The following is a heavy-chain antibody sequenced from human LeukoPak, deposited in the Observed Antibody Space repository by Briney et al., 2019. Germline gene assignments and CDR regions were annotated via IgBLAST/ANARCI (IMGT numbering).Heavy chain of an antibody. CDR3: STEYSGYGRDYYYMDV. D-gene: IGHD5-12*01. V-gene: IGHV3-15*01. CDR2: IKSKTDGGTR. J-gene: IGHJ6*03. Sequence: GGSLRLSCAASGLTFSNAWMTWVRHAPGKGLEWVGHIKSKTDGGTRHYAAPVKGRFAISRDDSRNTLYLQMNSLKTEDTAVYYCSTEYSGYGRDYYYMDVWGKGTTVTVSS. CDR1: GLTFSNAW.